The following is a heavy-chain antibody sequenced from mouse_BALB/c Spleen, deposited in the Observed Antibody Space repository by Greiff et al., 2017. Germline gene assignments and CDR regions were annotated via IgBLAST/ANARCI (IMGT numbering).Heavy chain of an antibody. CDR1: GFSLTGYG. CDR2: IWGDGST. Sequence: VQGVESGPGLVAPSQSLSITCTVSGFSLTGYGVNWVRQPPGKGLEWLGMIWGDGSTDYNSALKSRLSISKDNSKSQVFLKMNSLQTDDTARYYCARDPDYYGRGWFAYWGQGTLVTVSA. J-gene: IGHJ3*01. D-gene: IGHD1-1*01. CDR3: ARDPDYYGRGWFAY. V-gene: IGHV2-6-7*01.